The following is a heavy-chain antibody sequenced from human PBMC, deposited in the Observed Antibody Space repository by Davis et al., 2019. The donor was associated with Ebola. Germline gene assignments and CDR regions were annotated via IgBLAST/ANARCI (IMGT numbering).Heavy chain of an antibody. J-gene: IGHJ4*02. CDR2: IFYTGTT. CDR1: GASLTNYY. V-gene: IGHV4-59*01. Sequence: MPSETLSLTCTVSGASLTNYYWSWCRQPPGKGLEWIGYIFYTGTTNYNPSLKSRVTISVDTSKNQFSLRLNSVTAADTAIYFCARDHMGSLDNWGQGTLVTVSS. CDR3: ARDHMGSLDN. D-gene: IGHD1-26*01.